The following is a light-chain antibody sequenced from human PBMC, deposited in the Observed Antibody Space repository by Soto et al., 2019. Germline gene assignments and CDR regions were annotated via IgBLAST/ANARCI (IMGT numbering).Light chain of an antibody. Sequence: EIVMTQSPATLSVSPGERATLSCRSSQSVSSNLAWYQQKPGQAPRLLIYGASTRATGIPARFSGSGSGTDFTPTISRLQSEDFAVYYCQQYNNWPPWTFGQGTKVDIK. V-gene: IGKV3-15*01. J-gene: IGKJ1*01. CDR2: GAS. CDR1: QSVSSN. CDR3: QQYNNWPPWT.